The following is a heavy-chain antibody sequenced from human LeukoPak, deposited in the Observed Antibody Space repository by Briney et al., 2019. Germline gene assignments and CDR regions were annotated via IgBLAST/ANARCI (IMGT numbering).Heavy chain of an antibody. J-gene: IGHJ5*02. V-gene: IGHV3-30-3*01. CDR2: ISYDGSNK. Sequence: GGSLRLSCAASGFTFSSYAMHWVRQAPGKGLEWVAVISYDGSNKYYADSVKGRFTISRDNSKNTLYLQMNSLRAEDTAVYYCAKDPSVVPGRRGFDPWGQGTLVTVSS. CDR3: AKDPSVVPGRRGFDP. D-gene: IGHD2-2*01. CDR1: GFTFSSYA.